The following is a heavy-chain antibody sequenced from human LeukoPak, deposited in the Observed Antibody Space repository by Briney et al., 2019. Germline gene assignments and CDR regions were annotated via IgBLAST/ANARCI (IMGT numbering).Heavy chain of an antibody. V-gene: IGHV3-23*01. Sequence: PGGSLRLSCAASGFTFSSYAMNWVRQAPGKGLQWVSTISGSGGSTYYADSVKGRFTISRDNSKNTLYLQMNSLRAEDTAVYYCAKDGYCSGGSCYLYYWGQGTTVTVSS. CDR3: AKDGYCSGGSCYLYY. CDR2: ISGSGGST. D-gene: IGHD2-15*01. CDR1: GFTFSSYA. J-gene: IGHJ6*02.